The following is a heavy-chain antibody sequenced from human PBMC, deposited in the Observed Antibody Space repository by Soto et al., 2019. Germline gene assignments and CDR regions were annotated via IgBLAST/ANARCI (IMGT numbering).Heavy chain of an antibody. CDR3: ARLSPLAAAGRGMYYDGMDV. J-gene: IGHJ6*02. V-gene: IGHV3-7*01. CDR2: IKRDGSEK. D-gene: IGHD6-13*01. CDR1: GFTFSNYW. Sequence: EVQLVESGGGLVQPGGSLRLACAASGFTFSNYWMSWVRQAPGKGLEWVANIKRDGSEKYYVGSVKGRFTISRDNAKNSLDLQMDSLTAEDTAVYYCARLSPLAAAGRGMYYDGMDVWGQGTTVTVSS.